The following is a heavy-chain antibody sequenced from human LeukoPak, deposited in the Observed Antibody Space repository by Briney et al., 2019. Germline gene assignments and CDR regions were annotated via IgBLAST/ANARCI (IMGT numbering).Heavy chain of an antibody. CDR1: GFTFSSYW. CDR2: INQGGSDK. D-gene: IGHD1-14*01. CDR3: TRDRSRAEDD. V-gene: IGHV3-7*01. J-gene: IGHJ4*02. Sequence: GGSLRLSCAASGFTFSSYWMTWVRQAPGKGLEWVANINQGGSDKYYVDSVKGRFTISRDNANNLLYLQMNSLRGEDTAVYYCTRDRSRAEDDWGQGTLVTVSS.